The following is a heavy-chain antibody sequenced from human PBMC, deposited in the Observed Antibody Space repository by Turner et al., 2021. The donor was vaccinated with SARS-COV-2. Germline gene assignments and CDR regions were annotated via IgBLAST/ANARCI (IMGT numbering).Heavy chain of an antibody. J-gene: IGHJ5*02. CDR2: ISSGDSGT. CDR3: ARCYLSTFGWFDP. V-gene: IGHV3-48*03. Sequence: EVQLVESGGGFIQSGGSLRLSCTASGFTFSNYVMNWVRQAPGKGREWLGSISSGDSGTHYADSVKGRFTISRDNAENSLFLEMNSLRVEDTGVYFCARCYLSTFGWFDPWGRGTLVTVSS. D-gene: IGHD3-16*01. CDR1: GFTFSNYV.